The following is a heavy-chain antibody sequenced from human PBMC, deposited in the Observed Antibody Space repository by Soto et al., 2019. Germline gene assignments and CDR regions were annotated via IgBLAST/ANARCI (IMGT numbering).Heavy chain of an antibody. CDR3: ARDPSIIVVVPAAIFGWFDP. D-gene: IGHD2-2*01. V-gene: IGHV3-33*01. J-gene: IGHJ5*02. CDR1: GFTFSSYG. CDR2: IWYDGSNK. Sequence: GGSLRLSCAASGFTFSSYGMHWVRQAPGKGLEWVAVIWYDGSNKYYADSVKGRFTISRDNSKNTLYLQMNSLRAEDTAVYYCARDPSIIVVVPAAIFGWFDPWGQGTLVTVSS.